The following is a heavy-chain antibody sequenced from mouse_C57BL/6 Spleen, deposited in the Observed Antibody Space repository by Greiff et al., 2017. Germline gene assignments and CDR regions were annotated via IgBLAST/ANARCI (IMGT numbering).Heavy chain of an antibody. D-gene: IGHD2-5*01. Sequence: QVQLQQSGAELVRPGSSVKLSCKASGYTFTSYWMDWVKQRPGQGLEWIGNIYPSDSETHYNQKFKDKATLTVDKSSSTAYMQLSSLTSEDSAVYYCARHYSNPRWYFDVWGTGTTVTVSS. CDR3: ARHYSNPRWYFDV. CDR1: GYTFTSYW. V-gene: IGHV1-61*01. CDR2: IYPSDSET. J-gene: IGHJ1*03.